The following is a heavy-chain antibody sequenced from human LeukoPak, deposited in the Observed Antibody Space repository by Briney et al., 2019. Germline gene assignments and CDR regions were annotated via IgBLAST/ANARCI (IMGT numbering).Heavy chain of an antibody. D-gene: IGHD6-13*01. Sequence: ASVKVSCKASGGTFSSYAISWVRQAPGKGLEWMGGFDPEDGETIYAQKFQGRVTMTEDTSTDTAYMELSSLRSEDTAVYYCATASYIAAAGYYFDYWGQGTLVTVSS. CDR1: GGTFSSYA. J-gene: IGHJ4*02. CDR2: FDPEDGET. V-gene: IGHV1-24*01. CDR3: ATASYIAAAGYYFDY.